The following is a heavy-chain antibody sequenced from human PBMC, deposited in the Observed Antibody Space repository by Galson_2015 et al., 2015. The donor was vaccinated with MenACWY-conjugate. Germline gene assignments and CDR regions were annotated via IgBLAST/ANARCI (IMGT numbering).Heavy chain of an antibody. J-gene: IGHJ6*02. CDR3: VRHSGIAGTGTRRMDV. CDR1: GFTFSSYS. V-gene: IGHV3-48*04. D-gene: IGHD6-13*01. Sequence: SLRLSCAASGFTFSSYSMNWVRQAPGKGLEWVSYISSSSSTIYYADSVKGRPTISRDNAKNSVYLQMNSLRAEDTAVYHCVRHSGIAGTGTRRMDVWGQGTTVTVSS. CDR2: ISSSSSTI.